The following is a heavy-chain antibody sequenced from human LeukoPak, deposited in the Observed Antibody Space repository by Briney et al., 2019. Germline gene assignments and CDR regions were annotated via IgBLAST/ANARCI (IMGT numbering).Heavy chain of an antibody. D-gene: IGHD3-10*01. CDR1: GYTFTSYG. Sequence: ASVKVSCKASGYTFTSYGISWVRQAPGQGLEWMGWISANNGYTNYAQKLQGRVTMTTDTSTTTAYMELTSLTSDDTAVYYCARDEHYYGLGTYYRRASTFDIWGQGTMVTVSS. V-gene: IGHV1-18*04. CDR2: ISANNGYT. CDR3: ARDEHYYGLGTYYRRASTFDI. J-gene: IGHJ3*02.